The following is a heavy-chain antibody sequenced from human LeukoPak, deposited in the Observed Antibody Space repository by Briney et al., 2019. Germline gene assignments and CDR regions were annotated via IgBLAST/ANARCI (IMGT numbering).Heavy chain of an antibody. Sequence: GGSLRLSCAASGFTFDDYAMHWVRQAPGKGLEWVSGISWNSGSIGYADSVKGRFTISRDNSKNTLYLQMNSLRAEDTAVYYCARALGTIFGVLDYWGQGTLVTVSS. V-gene: IGHV3-9*01. D-gene: IGHD3-3*01. CDR2: ISWNSGSI. CDR1: GFTFDDYA. J-gene: IGHJ4*02. CDR3: ARALGTIFGVLDY.